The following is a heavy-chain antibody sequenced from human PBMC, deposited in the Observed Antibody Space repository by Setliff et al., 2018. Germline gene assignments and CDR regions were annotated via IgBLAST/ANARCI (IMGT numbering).Heavy chain of an antibody. V-gene: IGHV4-31*01. Sequence: SETLSLTCTVSGGSISSGGYYWSWIRQHPGKGLEWIGYIYYSGSTYYYNPSLKSLLTISLDTSKNQFSLKLSSGTASDTAVYYCARGRAGHSGHWGQGTLVTVSS. J-gene: IGHJ4*02. CDR2: IYYSGSTY. CDR1: GGSISSGGYY. D-gene: IGHD6-19*01. CDR3: ARGRAGHSGH.